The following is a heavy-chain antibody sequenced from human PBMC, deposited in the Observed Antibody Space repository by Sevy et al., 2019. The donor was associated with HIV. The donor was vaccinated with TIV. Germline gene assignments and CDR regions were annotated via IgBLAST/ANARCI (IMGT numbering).Heavy chain of an antibody. CDR3: AKEGYYYDSRSSDWFDP. CDR1: GFNFSPYA. Sequence: GGSLRLSCAASGFNFSPYAMHWVRQGPGKGLEWVATVSSDGTTRSYVDSVKGRFSLSRDNSKNTLYLQMNNLTPEDMAVYYGAKEGYYYDSRSSDWFDPWGPGALVTVSS. J-gene: IGHJ5*02. CDR2: VSSDGTTR. V-gene: IGHV3-30*18. D-gene: IGHD3-22*01.